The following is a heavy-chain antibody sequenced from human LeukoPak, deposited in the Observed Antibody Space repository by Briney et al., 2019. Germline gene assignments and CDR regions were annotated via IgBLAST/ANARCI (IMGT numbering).Heavy chain of an antibody. CDR3: ARDYGLKYFDY. V-gene: IGHV3-33*01. CDR1: GFTFATYG. Sequence: PGGSLRLSCEASGFTFATYGFHWVRQAPGKGLEWVAVIWYDGSKKYYADSLKGRLVISRDDSKNTLYLQMNSLRAEDTAVYYCARDYGLKYFDYWGQGTLVTASS. D-gene: IGHD4-17*01. CDR2: IWYDGSKK. J-gene: IGHJ4*02.